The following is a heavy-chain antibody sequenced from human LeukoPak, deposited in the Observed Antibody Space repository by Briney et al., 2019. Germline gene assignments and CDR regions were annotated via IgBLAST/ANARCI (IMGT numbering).Heavy chain of an antibody. V-gene: IGHV3-48*01. CDR2: ISSSSSTI. CDR1: GFTFSSYS. D-gene: IGHD2-2*01. Sequence: GGSLRLSCAASGFTFSSYSRNWVRQAPGKGLEWVSYISSSSSTIYYADSVKGRFTISRDNSKNTLYLQMNSLRAEDTAVYYCARSHYQPPDYWGQGTLVTVSS. J-gene: IGHJ4*02. CDR3: ARSHYQPPDY.